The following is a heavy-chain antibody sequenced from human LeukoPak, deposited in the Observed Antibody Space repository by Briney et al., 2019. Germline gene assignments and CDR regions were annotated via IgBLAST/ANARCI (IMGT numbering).Heavy chain of an antibody. J-gene: IGHJ4*02. D-gene: IGHD3-10*01. CDR3: AKLLGSGEAD. CDR2: ISSSGDIA. Sequence: GGSLRLSCAASGFTFSSNAMSWVRQAPGKGLEWVSGISSSGDIAYYADCVKGRFTISRDNSKSTLYLEMNSLRVEDTAIYYCAKLLGSGEADWGQGALVTVTS. V-gene: IGHV3-23*01. CDR1: GFTFSSNA.